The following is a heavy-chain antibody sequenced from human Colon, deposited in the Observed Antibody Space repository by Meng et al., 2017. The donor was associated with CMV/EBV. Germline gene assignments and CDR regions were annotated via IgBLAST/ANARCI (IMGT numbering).Heavy chain of an antibody. CDR1: GGDLIGYY. CDR3: AREAGPFFGVIVYDS. CDR2: INQSGST. D-gene: IGHD3-3*01. J-gene: IGHJ4*02. V-gene: IGHV4-34*01. Sequence: QVELAQVVLGMLQPSQPLSPTCDVYGGDLIGYYWTWIRQSPGKGLVWIGEINQSGSTNYNPSLKSRVTVSVDTSKNQFSLRVTSVTAADSALYYCAREAGPFFGVIVYDSWGQGTLVTVSS.